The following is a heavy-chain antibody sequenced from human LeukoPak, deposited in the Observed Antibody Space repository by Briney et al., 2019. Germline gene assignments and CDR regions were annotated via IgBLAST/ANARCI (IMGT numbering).Heavy chain of an antibody. CDR3: ARGRTYYDFWSGYPAHDAFDI. CDR1: GYTFTSYG. CDR2: ISAYSGNT. J-gene: IGHJ3*02. D-gene: IGHD3-3*01. Sequence: GASVKVSCKASGYTFTSYGISWVRQAPGQGLEWMGWISAYSGNTNYAQKLQGRVTMTTDTSTSTAYMELRSLRSDDTAVYYCARGRTYYDFWSGYPAHDAFDIWGQGTMVTVSS. V-gene: IGHV1-18*01.